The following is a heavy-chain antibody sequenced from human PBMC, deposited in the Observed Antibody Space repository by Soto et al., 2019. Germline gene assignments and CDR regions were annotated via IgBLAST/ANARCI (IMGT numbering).Heavy chain of an antibody. CDR2: IFSNDEK. J-gene: IGHJ4*02. CDR3: ARIREGTSRGNFDY. V-gene: IGHV2-26*01. D-gene: IGHD1-1*01. CDR1: GFSLSNARMG. Sequence: QVTLKESGPVLVKPTETLTLTCTVSGFSLSNARMGVSWIRQPPGKALEWLAHIFSNDEKSYSTSLKSRLTIAKDTSKSRVVLTMTNMDPVDTATYYCARIREGTSRGNFDYWGQGTLVTVSS.